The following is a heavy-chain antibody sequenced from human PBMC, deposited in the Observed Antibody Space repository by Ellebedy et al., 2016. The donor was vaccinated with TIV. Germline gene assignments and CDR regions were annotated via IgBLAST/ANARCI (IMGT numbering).Heavy chain of an antibody. Sequence: GGSLRLXXAASGFTFDNYAMHWVRQAPGKGLEWVSGISWNSGIIAYADSVKGRFTISRDNAKNSLFLQMNSLRAEDTAVFYCVKDRRPTLSSLEDWGQGTLLTVSS. V-gene: IGHV3-9*01. CDR3: VKDRRPTLSSLED. J-gene: IGHJ4*02. D-gene: IGHD1-1*01. CDR1: GFTFDNYA. CDR2: ISWNSGII.